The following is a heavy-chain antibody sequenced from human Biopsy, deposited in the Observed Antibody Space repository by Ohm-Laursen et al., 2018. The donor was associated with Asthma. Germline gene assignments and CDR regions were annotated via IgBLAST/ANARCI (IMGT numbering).Heavy chain of an antibody. CDR3: ARKAGSCISRTYYSLDF. Sequence: ASVKVSCKSLGGTFNTYVIGWVRQAPGQGLEWMGGINSVFGTTTYPQEFQDRVTITADDSTSTVYMELSSLRSEDTAVYYCARKAGSCISRTYYSLDFWGQGTLVTVSS. J-gene: IGHJ4*02. V-gene: IGHV1-69*13. CDR1: GGTFNTYV. D-gene: IGHD1-26*01. CDR2: INSVFGTT.